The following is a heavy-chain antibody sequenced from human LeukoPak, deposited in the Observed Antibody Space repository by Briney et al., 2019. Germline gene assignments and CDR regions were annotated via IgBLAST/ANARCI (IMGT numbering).Heavy chain of an antibody. Sequence: SETLSLTCSVSGGSISSYYWSWIRQPPGKGLEWIGYIYYSGSTNYNPSLKSRVTMSVDTSKNQFSLKLSSVTAADTAVYYCARDSGTTGEVKFDPWGQGTLVTVSS. D-gene: IGHD3-10*01. V-gene: IGHV4-59*12. CDR3: ARDSGTTGEVKFDP. J-gene: IGHJ5*02. CDR1: GGSISSYY. CDR2: IYYSGST.